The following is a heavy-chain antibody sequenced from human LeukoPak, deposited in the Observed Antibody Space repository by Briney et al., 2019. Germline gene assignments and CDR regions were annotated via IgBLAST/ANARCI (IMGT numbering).Heavy chain of an antibody. CDR1: GFTFGSYA. J-gene: IGHJ6*04. CDR3: ARERDITMVRGVSDYYYGMDV. CDR2: ISYDGSNK. Sequence: GGSLRLSWAASGFTFGSYAMHWVRQAPGKGREWVAVISYDGSNKYYADSVKGRFTIARDNSKNTLYLQMNSLRAEDTAVYYCARERDITMVRGVSDYYYGMDVWGKGTTVTVSS. V-gene: IGHV3-30*04. D-gene: IGHD3-10*01.